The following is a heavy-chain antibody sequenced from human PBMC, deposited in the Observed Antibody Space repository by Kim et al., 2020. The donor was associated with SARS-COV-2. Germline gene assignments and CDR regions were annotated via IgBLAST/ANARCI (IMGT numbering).Heavy chain of an antibody. Sequence: GGGTDYPKSRKCRSSISRDKSKNALFLQMNGLRAEDTAVYYCATRSVSAPRWGQGTLVTVSS. V-gene: IGHV3-53*01. CDR3: ATRSVSAPR. J-gene: IGHJ4*02. CDR2: GGGT. D-gene: IGHD6-19*01.